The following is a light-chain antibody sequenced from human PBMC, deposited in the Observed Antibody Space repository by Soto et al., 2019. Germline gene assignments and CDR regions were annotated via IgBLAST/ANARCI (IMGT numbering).Light chain of an antibody. CDR1: QTIRKY. V-gene: IGKV1-39*01. CDR3: QQSYITPPIN. CDR2: TAS. Sequence: QIAQSPSSVSASVGDNVTMTCRASQTIRKYLNWYQQKPPKAPKLLIYTASRLHSGVPSRFSGSGSETDFTLTINNLQPEDFATYYCQQSYITPPINFGQGTRLEIK. J-gene: IGKJ5*01.